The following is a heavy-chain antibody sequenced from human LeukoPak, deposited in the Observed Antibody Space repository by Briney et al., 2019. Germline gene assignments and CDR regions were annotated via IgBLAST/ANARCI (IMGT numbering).Heavy chain of an antibody. Sequence: SETLSLTCTVSGGSISSYYWSWIRQPPGKGLEWIGYIYYSGSTNYNPSLKSRVTISVDTSKNQFSLKLSSVTAADTAVYCCATALGYCSSTSCSDAFDIWGQGTMVTVSS. CDR2: IYYSGST. CDR3: ATALGYCSSTSCSDAFDI. CDR1: GGSISSYY. D-gene: IGHD2-2*01. V-gene: IGHV4-59*01. J-gene: IGHJ3*02.